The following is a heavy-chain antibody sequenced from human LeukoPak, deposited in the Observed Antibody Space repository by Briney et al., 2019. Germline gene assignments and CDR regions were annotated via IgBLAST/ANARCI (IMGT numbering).Heavy chain of an antibody. Sequence: SETLSLTCTVSGGSISSGSYYWSWIRQPAGKGLGWIGRIYTSGSTNYNPSLKSRVTISVDTSKNQFSLKLSSVTAADTAVYYCAGYCSSTSCYVDYWGQGTLVTVSS. D-gene: IGHD2-2*01. V-gene: IGHV4-61*02. CDR2: IYTSGST. CDR3: AGYCSSTSCYVDY. CDR1: GGSISSGSYY. J-gene: IGHJ4*02.